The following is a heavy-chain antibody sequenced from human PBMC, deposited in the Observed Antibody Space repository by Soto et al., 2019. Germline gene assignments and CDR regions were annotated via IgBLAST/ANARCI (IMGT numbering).Heavy chain of an antibody. V-gene: IGHV3-21*04. CDR1: GFTFSTYS. D-gene: IGHD6-13*01. CDR2: ITSSSDYI. J-gene: IGHJ4*02. Sequence: GGSLRLSCIGSGFTFSTYSMNWVRQAPGRGLEWVSSITSSSDYIHYADSVKGRFTISRDNAKRSLYLQMDSLRAEDTAVYYCAKASSWYPYFDYWGQGTLVTVSS. CDR3: AKASSWYPYFDY.